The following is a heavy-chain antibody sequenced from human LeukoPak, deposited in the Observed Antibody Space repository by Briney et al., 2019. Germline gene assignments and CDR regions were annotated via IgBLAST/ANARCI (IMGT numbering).Heavy chain of an antibody. CDR3: ARGTGYSYGYANYYMDV. Sequence: GGSLRLSCAASGFTVSSNYMSWVRQAPGKGLEWVSVIYSGGSTYYADSVKGRFTISRDNSKNTLYLQMGSLRAEDMAVYYCARGTGYSYGYANYYMDVWGKGTTVTVSS. CDR1: GFTVSSNY. V-gene: IGHV3-53*05. D-gene: IGHD5-18*01. CDR2: IYSGGST. J-gene: IGHJ6*03.